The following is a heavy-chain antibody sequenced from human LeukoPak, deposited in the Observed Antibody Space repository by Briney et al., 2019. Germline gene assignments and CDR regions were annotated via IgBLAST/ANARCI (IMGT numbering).Heavy chain of an antibody. CDR3: ASAAGPFDN. Sequence: GGSLRLSCAASGLTFSSYGMHWVRQAPGKGLEWVAVIWFDGSIKYYADSVKGRFTISRDNSKNTLYLQMNSLRAEDTAVYYCASAAGPFDNWGQGTLVTVSS. CDR2: IWFDGSIK. CDR1: GLTFSSYG. V-gene: IGHV3-33*01. J-gene: IGHJ4*02. D-gene: IGHD6-13*01.